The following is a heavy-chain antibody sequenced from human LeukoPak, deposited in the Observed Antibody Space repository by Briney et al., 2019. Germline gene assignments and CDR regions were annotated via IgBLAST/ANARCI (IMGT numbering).Heavy chain of an antibody. J-gene: IGHJ3*02. CDR2: INPNRGGT. CDR3: ARSFIDYGAMPWALDI. Sequence: ASVKVSCKASGYTFTGYYMHWVRQAPGQGLEWMGWINPNRGGTNHAQKFQGRVTMTRDTSISTAYMELSRLTSDDTAAYFCARSFIDYGAMPWALDIWGQGTTVTVSS. V-gene: IGHV1-2*02. CDR1: GYTFTGYY. D-gene: IGHD4-17*01.